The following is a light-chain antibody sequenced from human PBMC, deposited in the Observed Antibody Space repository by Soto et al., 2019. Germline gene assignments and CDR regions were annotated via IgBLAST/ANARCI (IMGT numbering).Light chain of an antibody. Sequence: EIVMPQSPATLSVSPGERASLSCGASQSISSNSAWYQQKPGLAPRLLIYDASSRATGIPDRFSGSGSGTDFTLTISRLEPEDFAVYYWQQYGSSPWTFGQGTKVDIK. CDR3: QQYGSSPWT. V-gene: IGKV3D-20*01. J-gene: IGKJ1*01. CDR1: QSISSN. CDR2: DAS.